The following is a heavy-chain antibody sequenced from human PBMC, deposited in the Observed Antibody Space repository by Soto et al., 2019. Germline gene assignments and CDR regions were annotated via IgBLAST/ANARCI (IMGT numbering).Heavy chain of an antibody. Sequence: QVQLVQSGAEVKKPGSSVKVSCKASGGTFSSYAISWVRQAPGQGLEWMGGIIPIFGTADYAQKFQGRVTITADESTSTAYXEXXXXXXXXXXXXXXXXXXXXXXXXXXXXGQGTVVTVSS. CDR3: XXXXXXXXXXXXX. CDR1: GGTFSSYA. CDR2: IIPIFGTA. J-gene: IGHJ4*02. V-gene: IGHV1-69*12.